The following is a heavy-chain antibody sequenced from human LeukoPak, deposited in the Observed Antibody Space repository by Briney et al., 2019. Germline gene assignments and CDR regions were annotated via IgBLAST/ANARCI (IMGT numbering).Heavy chain of an antibody. Sequence: GRSLRLSCAASGFTFSFYAMHWVRQAPGKGLEWVAVISYDGSNKYYADSVKGRFTISRDNSKNTLSLQMSSPRAEDTAVYYCARTYSPYSYYGMDVWGQGTTVTVSS. CDR1: GFTFSFYA. J-gene: IGHJ6*02. CDR3: ARTYSPYSYYGMDV. V-gene: IGHV3-30-3*01. D-gene: IGHD2-15*01. CDR2: ISYDGSNK.